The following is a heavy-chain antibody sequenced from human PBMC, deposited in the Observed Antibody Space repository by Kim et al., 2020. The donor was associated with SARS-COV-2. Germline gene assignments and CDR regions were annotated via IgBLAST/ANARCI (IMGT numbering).Heavy chain of an antibody. CDR1: GGSISSSSYY. CDR2: IYYSGST. J-gene: IGHJ6*02. D-gene: IGHD3-10*01. V-gene: IGHV4-39*01. Sequence: SETLSLTCTVSGGSISSSSYYWGWIRQPPGKGLEWIGSIYYSGSTYYNPSLKSRVTISVDTSKNQFSLKLSSVTAADTAVYYCARHRTSGDAVRGVINRPNYYYYGMDVWGQGTTVTVSS. CDR3: ARHRTSGDAVRGVINRPNYYYYGMDV.